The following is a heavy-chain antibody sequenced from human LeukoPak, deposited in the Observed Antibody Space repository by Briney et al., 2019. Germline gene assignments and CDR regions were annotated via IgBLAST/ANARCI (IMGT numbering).Heavy chain of an antibody. D-gene: IGHD1-26*01. J-gene: IGHJ4*02. CDR2: IYFSGST. V-gene: IGHV4-39*01. CDR3: ERYTVGAVDH. Sequence: PETLSLTCTVSRGAISSSSYSCGWIRHPPRKGLEWIVSIYFSGSTHYNPSLKSRVPISVDPSTTQFPLKLRSVTAADTAVYSCERYTVGAVDHWGQGTLVTVSS. CDR1: RGAISSSSYS.